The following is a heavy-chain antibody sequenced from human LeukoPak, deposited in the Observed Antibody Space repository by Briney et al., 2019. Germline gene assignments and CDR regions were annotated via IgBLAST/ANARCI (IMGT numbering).Heavy chain of an antibody. CDR2: IYYSGSP. CDR1: GGSISSGGYY. J-gene: IGHJ6*01. Sequence: SQTLSLTCTVSGGSISSGGYYWRWIRPPPGKGLEWIGYIYYSGSPYYNPSLKSRVTLSVDTSKNQFSLKLSSVTAADTGVYYCARDPTDYGDYYYYGMDVWGEGPTVTVS. D-gene: IGHD4-17*01. V-gene: IGHV4-31*03. CDR3: ARDPTDYGDYYYYGMDV.